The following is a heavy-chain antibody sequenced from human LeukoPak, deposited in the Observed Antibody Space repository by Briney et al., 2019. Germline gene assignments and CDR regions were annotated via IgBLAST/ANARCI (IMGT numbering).Heavy chain of an antibody. Sequence: GRSLRLSCAASGFTFSSYGVHWVRQAPGKGLEWVAVIWYDGSNKYYADSVKGRFTISRDNSKNTLYLQMNSLRAEDTAVYYCASGSSGYPPYWGQGTLVTVSS. CDR1: GFTFSSYG. CDR3: ASGSSGYPPY. CDR2: IWYDGSNK. J-gene: IGHJ4*02. V-gene: IGHV3-33*01. D-gene: IGHD3-22*01.